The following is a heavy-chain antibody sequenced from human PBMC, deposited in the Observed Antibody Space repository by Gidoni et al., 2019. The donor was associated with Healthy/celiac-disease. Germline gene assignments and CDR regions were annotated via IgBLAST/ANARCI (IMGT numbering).Heavy chain of an antibody. CDR3: AKGGSYYASEYFQH. J-gene: IGHJ1*01. CDR1: GLTFSSYA. V-gene: IGHV3-23*01. Sequence: EVQLLESGGGLVQPGGSLRLSGAVSGLTFSSYAMSWVRQAPGKGLEWVSAISGSGGSTYYADPVKGRFTISRDNSKNTLYLQMNSLRAEDTAVYYCAKGGSYYASEYFQHWGQGTLVTVSS. CDR2: ISGSGGST. D-gene: IGHD1-26*01.